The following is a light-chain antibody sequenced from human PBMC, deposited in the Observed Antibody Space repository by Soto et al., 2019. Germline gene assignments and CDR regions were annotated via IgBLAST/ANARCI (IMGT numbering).Light chain of an antibody. CDR3: SSYTSSSTLRV. CDR2: EVS. CDR1: SSDVGGYNY. J-gene: IGLJ1*01. V-gene: IGLV2-14*01. Sequence: QSSLTQPASVSGSPGQSITISCTGTSSDVGGYNYVSWYQQHPGKAPKLMIYEVSNRPSGVSNRFSGSKSGNTASLTISGLQAEGEADYYCSSYTSSSTLRVFGTGTKLTVL.